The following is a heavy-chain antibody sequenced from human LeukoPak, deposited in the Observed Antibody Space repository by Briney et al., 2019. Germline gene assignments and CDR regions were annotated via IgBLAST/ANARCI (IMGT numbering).Heavy chain of an antibody. CDR1: GYTFTGYY. Sequence: GASVKVSCKASGYTFTGYYMHWVRQAPGQGLEWMGWINPNSGGTNYAQKFQGRLTMTRDTSISTAYMELSRLRSDDTAVYYCARLSEMATTDFDYWGQGTLVTVSS. CDR2: INPNSGGT. J-gene: IGHJ4*02. CDR3: ARLSEMATTDFDY. D-gene: IGHD5-24*01. V-gene: IGHV1-2*02.